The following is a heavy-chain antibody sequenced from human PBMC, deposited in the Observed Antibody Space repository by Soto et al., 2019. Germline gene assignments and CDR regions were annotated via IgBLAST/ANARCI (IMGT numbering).Heavy chain of an antibody. V-gene: IGHV3-48*02. CDR1: GFTFDRYA. J-gene: IGHJ4*02. CDR3: VRDHLWAFDY. Sequence: DVHLVESGGGLVQPGGYVRLSCEASGFTFDRYAMNWVRQAPGKGLEWLSWIRPDSVAVEYSDSVTGRFTVSRDDAKNLLSLQMNSLKDEDTAIYYCVRDHLWAFDYWGQGTRVTVSS. D-gene: IGHD3-16*01. CDR2: IRPDSVAV.